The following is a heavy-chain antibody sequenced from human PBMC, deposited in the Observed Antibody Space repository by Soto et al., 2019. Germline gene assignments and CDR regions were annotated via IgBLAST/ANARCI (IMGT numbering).Heavy chain of an antibody. CDR1: GYTFTSYG. CDR3: SRRATRYYGSGCYDY. J-gene: IGHJ4*02. V-gene: IGHV1-18*01. CDR2: ISAYNGNT. D-gene: IGHD3-10*01. Sequence: QVQLVQSGAEVKKPGASVKVSCKASGYTFTSYGISWVRQAPGQGLEWMGWISAYNGNTNYAQQLQGRVTMTTDTTTSTAYTELGSLRSDDTAVYYCSRRATRYYGSGCYDYWGQGTLVTVSS.